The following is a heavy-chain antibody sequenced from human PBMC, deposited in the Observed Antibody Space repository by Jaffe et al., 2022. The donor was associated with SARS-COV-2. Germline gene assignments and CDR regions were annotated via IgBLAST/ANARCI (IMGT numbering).Heavy chain of an antibody. J-gene: IGHJ4*02. D-gene: IGHD3-10*01. Sequence: QVQLQESGPGLVRPSQTLSLTCTVSGGSISSDGYYWHWIRQHPGKGLEWIGYISYSGTTYYNASLMSRVTISVDTSKNQFSLKVNSVTAADTAVYYCAGDKGVSGIGSFEYWGQGTLATVSS. CDR2: ISYSGTT. CDR1: GGSISSDGYY. V-gene: IGHV4-31*03. CDR3: AGDKGVSGIGSFEY.